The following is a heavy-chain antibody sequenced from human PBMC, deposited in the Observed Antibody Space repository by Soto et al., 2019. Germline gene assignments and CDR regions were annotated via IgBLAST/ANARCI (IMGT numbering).Heavy chain of an antibody. Sequence: GWSLRLSCVSSVFTFISSFMGWVCHAQAKGLEWVANFNQDGGGTYYVDSVEGRFTISRDNAKESLYLQMNSLIGEDTAVYYCARYFRGSGRYFFDYWGQGTLVTVSS. CDR1: VFTFISSF. V-gene: IGHV3-7*03. CDR2: FNQDGGGT. D-gene: IGHD6-19*01. CDR3: ARYFRGSGRYFFDY. J-gene: IGHJ4*02.